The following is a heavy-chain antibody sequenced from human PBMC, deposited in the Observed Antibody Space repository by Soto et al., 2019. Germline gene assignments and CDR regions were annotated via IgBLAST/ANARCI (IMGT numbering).Heavy chain of an antibody. V-gene: IGHV1-69*13. CDR1: GGTFSIYA. CDR2: IIPIFGTA. D-gene: IGHD3-22*01. J-gene: IGHJ4*02. Sequence: GASVKVSCTASGGTFSIYAISWVRQAPGQGLEWMGGIIPIFGTANYAQKFQGRVTITADESTSTAYMELSSLRSEDTAVYYCARDVNYYDSSGYYSGNDYWGQGTLVTVPQ. CDR3: ARDVNYYDSSGYYSGNDY.